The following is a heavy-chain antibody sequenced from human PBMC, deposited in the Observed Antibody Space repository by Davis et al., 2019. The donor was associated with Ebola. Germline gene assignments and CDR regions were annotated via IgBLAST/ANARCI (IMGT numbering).Heavy chain of an antibody. V-gene: IGHV3-48*02. J-gene: IGHJ4*02. CDR3: ARDFGEGSGSYFVY. Sequence: GESLKISCLASGFTFGNYNMNWVRQTPGKGLEWVSYISTSGSTIYYADSVKGRFTISRDNAKNSLYLQMNSLRDEDTAVYYCARDFGEGSGSYFVYWGQGSLVTVSS. CDR1: GFTFGNYN. D-gene: IGHD1-26*01. CDR2: ISTSGSTI.